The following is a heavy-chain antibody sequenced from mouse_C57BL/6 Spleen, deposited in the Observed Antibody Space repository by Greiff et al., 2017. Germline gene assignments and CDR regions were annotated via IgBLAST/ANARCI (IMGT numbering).Heavy chain of an antibody. V-gene: IGHV5-17*01. D-gene: IGHD1-1*01. CDR3: ARKEVVVHFDY. Sequence: EVQRVESGGGLVKPGGSLKLSCAASGFTFSDYGMHWVRQAPEKGLEWVAYISSGSRTIYHADTVKGRFTIARDNAKNTLFLQMTSRRSEDTAMYYCARKEVVVHFDYWGQGTTLTVSS. CDR2: ISSGSRTI. J-gene: IGHJ2*01. CDR1: GFTFSDYG.